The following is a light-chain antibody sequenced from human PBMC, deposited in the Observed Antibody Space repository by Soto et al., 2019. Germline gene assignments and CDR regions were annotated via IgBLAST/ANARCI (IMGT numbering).Light chain of an antibody. CDR1: QSVNSNY. CDR3: HQYGNSPLT. J-gene: IGKJ3*01. Sequence: EIVLTQSPGTLSLSPGERATLSCRASQSVNSNYLAWLQHKPGQAPRFLIYGASSRAAGIPDRFSGSGSGTDFTLSISKLEPEDFPMYYCHQYGNSPLTFGPVTKVDIK. V-gene: IGKV3-20*01. CDR2: GAS.